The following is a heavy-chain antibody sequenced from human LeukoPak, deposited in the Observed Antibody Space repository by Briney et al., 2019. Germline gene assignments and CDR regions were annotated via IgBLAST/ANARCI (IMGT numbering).Heavy chain of an antibody. V-gene: IGHV4-39*01. CDR2: IYYSGST. D-gene: IGHD3-10*01. CDR1: GGSISSSSYY. CDR3: ARQVMVRGVIRFRANWYFDL. Sequence: KSSETLSLTCTVSGGSISSSSYYWGWIRQPPGKGLEWIGSIYYSGSTYYNPSLKSRVTISVDTFKNQFSLKLSSVTAADTAVYYCARQVMVRGVIRFRANWYFDLWGRGTLVTVSS. J-gene: IGHJ2*01.